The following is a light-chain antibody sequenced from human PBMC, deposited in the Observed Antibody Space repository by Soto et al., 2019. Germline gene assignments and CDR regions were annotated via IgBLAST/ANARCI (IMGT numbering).Light chain of an antibody. Sequence: QSVLTQPASVSGSPGQSITISCTGTSSDAGGYNYVSWYQQHPGKAPKLMIYEVSNRPSGVSNRFSGSKSGNTASLTISGLQAEDEADYYCSSYTSSSTLAVFGGGTQLTVL. CDR2: EVS. J-gene: IGLJ7*01. CDR1: SSDAGGYNY. V-gene: IGLV2-14*01. CDR3: SSYTSSSTLAV.